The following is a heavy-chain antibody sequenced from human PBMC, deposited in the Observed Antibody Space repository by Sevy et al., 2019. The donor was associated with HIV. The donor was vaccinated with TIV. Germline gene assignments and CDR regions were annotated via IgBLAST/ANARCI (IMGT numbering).Heavy chain of an antibody. J-gene: IGHJ4*02. CDR3: ARTYGDYPVAGYYFDY. CDR1: GFTFSSYA. CDR2: ISYDGSNK. D-gene: IGHD4-17*01. Sequence: GGSLRLSCAASGFTFSSYAMHWVRQAPGKGLEWVAVISYDGSNKYYAYSVKGRFTISRDNSKNTLYLQMNSLRAEDTAVYYCARTYGDYPVAGYYFDYWGQGTLVTVSS. V-gene: IGHV3-30-3*01.